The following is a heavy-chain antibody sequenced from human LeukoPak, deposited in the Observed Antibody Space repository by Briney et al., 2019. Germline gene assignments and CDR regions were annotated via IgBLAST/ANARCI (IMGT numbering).Heavy chain of an antibody. CDR3: ARTYDFGIGPPGDAFDN. D-gene: IGHD3-3*01. Sequence: PGGSLRLSCAASGFTFTMFSMNWLRQAPGKGLEWIAFIRGRSDTTYYADSVQGRFTISRDNAEDSVYLQMNSLRVENTGVYYCARTYDFGIGPPGDAFDNWGQGTLVTVFS. J-gene: IGHJ3*02. CDR2: IRGRSDTT. CDR1: GFTFTMFS. V-gene: IGHV3-48*01.